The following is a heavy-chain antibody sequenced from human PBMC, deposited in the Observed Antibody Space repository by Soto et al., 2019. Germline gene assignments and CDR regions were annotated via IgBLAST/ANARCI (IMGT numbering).Heavy chain of an antibody. CDR1: GFSLSTSGVG. Sequence: QITLKESGPTLVKPTQTLTLTCTFSGFSLSTSGVGVAWIRQPPGKPLEWLALIYWDADKRYRPSLESRLTITKYTSKNQVVLTMTNMDFVDTATYYCAYLPCSGGSCYWFSFSGMDVWGQGTMVTVSS. D-gene: IGHD2-15*01. V-gene: IGHV2-5*02. J-gene: IGHJ6*02. CDR2: IYWDADK. CDR3: AYLPCSGGSCYWFSFSGMDV.